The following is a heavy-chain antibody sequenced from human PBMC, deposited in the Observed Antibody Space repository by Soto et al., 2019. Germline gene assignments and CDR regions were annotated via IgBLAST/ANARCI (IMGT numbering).Heavy chain of an antibody. D-gene: IGHD5-12*01. V-gene: IGHV4-4*07. CDR2: IFSSGRT. CDR3: ERAGCYSAYNFANGIQLWSFDF. J-gene: IGHJ4*02. Sequence: QVLLQESGPGLLKPSETLSLTFTVSGGSINTFYWSWVRQPAGKGLEWIGRIFSSGRTSFNPSLESRVAMSVDTSKNHGSLNVSSVIAADMAVYYCERAGCYSAYNFANGIQLWSFDFCCQRALVSGSS. CDR1: GGSINTFY.